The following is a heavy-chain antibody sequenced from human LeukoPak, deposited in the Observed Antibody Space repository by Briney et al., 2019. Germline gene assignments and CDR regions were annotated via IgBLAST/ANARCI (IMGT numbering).Heavy chain of an antibody. CDR1: VGSISSSSYY. CDR3: ASLRERSYYARGFDY. CDR2: IYFSGST. Sequence: SETLSLTCTVSVGSISSSSYYWGWIRQPPGKGLEWMGSIYFSGSTYYNPSLKSRVTISVDTSKNQFSLKLNSVTAADTAVYYCASLRERSYYARGFDYWGQGTLVTVSS. V-gene: IGHV4-39*01. D-gene: IGHD1-26*01. J-gene: IGHJ4*02.